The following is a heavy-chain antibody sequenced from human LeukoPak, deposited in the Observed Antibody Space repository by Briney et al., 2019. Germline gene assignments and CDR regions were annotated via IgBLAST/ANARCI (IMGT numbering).Heavy chain of an antibody. V-gene: IGHV3-23*01. D-gene: IGHD6-19*01. CDR1: GFAFINSA. Sequence: GGSLRLSCAAPGFAFINSAMTWIRQAPGKGLEWVSAINGRGDDTYYPDSVKGRFTISRDNSNNTLYLQMNSLRAEDTAVYYCAKGHRSSSSFFDSWGQGILVTVSS. CDR3: AKGHRSSSSFFDS. CDR2: INGRGDDT. J-gene: IGHJ4*02.